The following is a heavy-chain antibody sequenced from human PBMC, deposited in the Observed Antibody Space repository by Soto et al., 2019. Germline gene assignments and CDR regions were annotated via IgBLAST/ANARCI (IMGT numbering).Heavy chain of an antibody. V-gene: IGHV4-59*01. J-gene: IGHJ5*02. CDR2: IYYSGST. CDR1: GGSISSYY. D-gene: IGHD3-3*01. CDR3: ARYYDFWSGYLNWFGP. Sequence: PSETLSLPCPVSGGSISSYYWSWIRQPPGKGLEWIGYIYYSGSTNYNPSLKSRVTISVDTSKNQFSLKLSSVTAADTAVYYCARYYDFWSGYLNWFGPWGQGTLVTVSS.